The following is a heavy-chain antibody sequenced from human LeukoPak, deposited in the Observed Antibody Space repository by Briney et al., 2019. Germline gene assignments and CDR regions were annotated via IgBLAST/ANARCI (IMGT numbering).Heavy chain of an antibody. V-gene: IGHV4-34*01. CDR1: GGSFSGYY. J-gene: IGHJ5*02. CDR3: ARDPPWFDP. Sequence: SETLSLTCAVYGGSFSGYYWSWIRQPPGKGLEWIGEINHSGSTNYNPSLKSRVTISVDTSKNQFSLKLSSVTAADTAVYYCARDPPWFDPWGQGTLVAVSS. CDR2: INHSGST.